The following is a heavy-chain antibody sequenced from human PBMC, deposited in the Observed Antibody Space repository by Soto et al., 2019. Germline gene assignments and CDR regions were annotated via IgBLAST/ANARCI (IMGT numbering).Heavy chain of an antibody. D-gene: IGHD6-13*01. V-gene: IGHV1-2*04. CDR2: INPNSGGT. J-gene: IGHJ6*02. CDR3: ARSAAGPGYGMDV. CDR1: GYSFTGYY. Sequence: GASVKVSCKASGYSFTGYYIHWVRQAPRQGLEWLGWINPNSGGTNYAQKFQGWVTMTRDTSISTAYMELSRLGSDDTAVYYCARSAAGPGYGMDVWGQGTTVPVSS.